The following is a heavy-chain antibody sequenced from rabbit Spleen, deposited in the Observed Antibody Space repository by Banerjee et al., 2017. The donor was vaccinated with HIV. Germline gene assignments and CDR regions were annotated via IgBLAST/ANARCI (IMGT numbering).Heavy chain of an antibody. D-gene: IGHD1-1*01. V-gene: IGHV1S40*01. J-gene: IGHJ4*01. CDR1: RFSFSSSYY. Sequence: QSLEESGGDLVKPGASLTLTCTASRFSFSSSYYMCWVRQAPGKGLEWIACIYTGSIDSTVYASWAKGRFTISKTSSTTVTLQMTSLTAADTATYFCARSISGVYRVNLWGPGTLVTVS. CDR3: ARSISGVYRVNL. CDR2: IYTGSIDST.